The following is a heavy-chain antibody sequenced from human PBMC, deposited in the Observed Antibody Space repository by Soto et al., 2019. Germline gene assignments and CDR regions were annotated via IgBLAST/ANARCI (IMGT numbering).Heavy chain of an antibody. CDR3: ASSVLVTSTMNYFDL. D-gene: IGHD2-8*02. CDR1: GYTFTDYW. CDR2: IYPDDSDT. Sequence: GESLKISCKGSGYTFTDYWIGWVRQLPGKGLEWLGIIYPDDSDTRYSPSFLGQVTISADKSIKATYLQWSSLKASDTAIYFCASSVLVTSTMNYFDLWGQGTLVTVSS. V-gene: IGHV5-51*01. J-gene: IGHJ4*02.